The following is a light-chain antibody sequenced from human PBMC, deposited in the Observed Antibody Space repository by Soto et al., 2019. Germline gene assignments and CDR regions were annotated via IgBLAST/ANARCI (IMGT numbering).Light chain of an antibody. CDR3: QQANSSPHT. J-gene: IGKJ4*01. CDR2: DAS. Sequence: DIQMTQSPSSVSASVGDRVTITCRASQSIGSCLDWYQQKPGKAPNLLIYDASKLHSGVPSRFSGSGSGTDFSLTISSLQPEDFATYYCQQANSSPHTFGGGTKVEI. CDR1: QSIGSC. V-gene: IGKV1-12*01.